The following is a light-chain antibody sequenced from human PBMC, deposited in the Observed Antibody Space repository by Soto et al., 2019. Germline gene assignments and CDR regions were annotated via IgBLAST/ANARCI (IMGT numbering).Light chain of an antibody. CDR2: AAS. CDR1: QSIGVY. CDR3: QQTYRIPYT. V-gene: IGKV1-39*01. J-gene: IGKJ2*01. Sequence: DIQMTQSPSSLSVSIGDRVTITCRSSQSIGVYLNWYQKKPGTPPKLLIYAASNLQSGVPSRLIGRGSGTDFTLTISSLQPEDFASYYCQQTYRIPYTFGQGTKLEI.